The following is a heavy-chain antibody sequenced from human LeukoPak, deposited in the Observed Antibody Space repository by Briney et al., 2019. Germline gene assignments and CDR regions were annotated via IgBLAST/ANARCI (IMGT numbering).Heavy chain of an antibody. D-gene: IGHD4-11*01. CDR1: GGSFSGYY. CDR3: ARARPDYSNYVLGV. CDR2: INHSGST. V-gene: IGHV4-34*01. J-gene: IGHJ6*04. Sequence: SETLSLTCAVYGGSFSGYYWSWVRQPPGKGLEWIGEINHSGSTNYNPSLKSRVTISVDTSKNQFSLKLSSVTAADTAVYYCARARPDYSNYVLGVWGKGTTVTVSS.